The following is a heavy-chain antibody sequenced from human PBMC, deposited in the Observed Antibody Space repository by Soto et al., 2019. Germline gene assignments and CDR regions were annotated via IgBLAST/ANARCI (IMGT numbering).Heavy chain of an antibody. Sequence: PSETLSLTCTVSGGSISSSSYYWGWIRQPPGKGLEWIGSIYYSGSTYYNPSLKSRVTISVDTSKNQFSLKLCSVTAADTAVYYCARHWKTYYDFWSGPYNWFDPWGQGTQVTVS. D-gene: IGHD3-3*01. V-gene: IGHV4-39*01. CDR1: GGSISSSSYY. J-gene: IGHJ5*02. CDR2: IYYSGST. CDR3: ARHWKTYYDFWSGPYNWFDP.